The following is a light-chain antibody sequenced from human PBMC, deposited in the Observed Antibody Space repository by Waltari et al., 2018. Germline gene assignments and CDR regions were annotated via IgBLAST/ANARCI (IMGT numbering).Light chain of an antibody. V-gene: IGLV2-11*01. J-gene: IGLJ3*02. CDR3: CSCVGRIIYGV. CDR2: GIN. CDR1: SSAVGANNF. Sequence: QSALTQPRSVSGSPGQSVTISCTGTSSAVGANNFVSWYQHHPDKAPKLIIYGINKRPAGVPDPFAGSKSGNTASLTISGLQAEDAADYYCCSCVGRIIYGVFGGVTKLTVL.